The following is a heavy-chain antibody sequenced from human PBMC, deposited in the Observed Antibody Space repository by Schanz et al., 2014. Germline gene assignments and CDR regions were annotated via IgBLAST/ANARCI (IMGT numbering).Heavy chain of an antibody. J-gene: IGHJ3*02. CDR2: IASGGSHT. V-gene: IGHV3-23*01. CDR1: GITFSDYA. D-gene: IGHD6-13*01. CDR3: ARADYSSSWNGFDI. Sequence: EVQLLESGGALEQPGGSLRLSCAASGITFSDYAMSWVRQAPGKGLEWVSTIASGGSHTFYADSVKGRFTISRDSSKNTLYLQMNSLRGDDTAVYYCARADYSSSWNGFDIWGQGTMVTVSS.